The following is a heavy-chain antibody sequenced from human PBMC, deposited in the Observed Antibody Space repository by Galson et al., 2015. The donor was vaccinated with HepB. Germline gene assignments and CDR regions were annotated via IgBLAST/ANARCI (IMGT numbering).Heavy chain of an antibody. Sequence: SVKVSCKASGCTFSSYAISWVRQAPGQGLEWMGGIIPIFGTANYAQKFQGRVTITADESTSTAYMELSSLRSEDTAVYYCARGESETSYTYYYMDVWGKGTTVTVSS. CDR1: GCTFSSYA. J-gene: IGHJ6*03. D-gene: IGHD1-26*01. V-gene: IGHV1-69*13. CDR2: IIPIFGTA. CDR3: ARGESETSYTYYYMDV.